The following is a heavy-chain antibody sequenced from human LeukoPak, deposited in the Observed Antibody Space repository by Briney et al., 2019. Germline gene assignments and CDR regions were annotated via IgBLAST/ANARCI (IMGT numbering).Heavy chain of an antibody. Sequence: SETLSLTCTVSGGSISSYYWSWIRQTPGKGLEWIGYIYYSGSTNYNPSLKSRVTISVDTSKNQFSLKLSSVTAADTAVYYCARIDSSGWYKYYFDYWGQGTLVTVSS. CDR1: GGSISSYY. D-gene: IGHD6-19*01. CDR3: ARIDSSGWYKYYFDY. CDR2: IYYSGST. V-gene: IGHV4-59*01. J-gene: IGHJ4*02.